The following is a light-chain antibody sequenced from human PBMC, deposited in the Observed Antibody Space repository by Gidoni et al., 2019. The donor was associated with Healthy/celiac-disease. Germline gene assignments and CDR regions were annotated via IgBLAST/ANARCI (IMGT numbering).Light chain of an antibody. Sequence: QSVLTQPPSVSGAPGQRVTISCTGSSSNIGAGYDVHWYQQLPGTAPKLLIYGNSNRPSGFPDRFSGSKSGTSASLAITGLQAEDEADYYCQSYDSSLIGYVFGTGTKVTVL. CDR2: GNS. CDR1: SSNIGAGYD. J-gene: IGLJ1*01. V-gene: IGLV1-40*01. CDR3: QSYDSSLIGYV.